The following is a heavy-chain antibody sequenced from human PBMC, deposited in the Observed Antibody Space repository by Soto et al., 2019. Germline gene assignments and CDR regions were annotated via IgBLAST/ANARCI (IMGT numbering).Heavy chain of an antibody. J-gene: IGHJ4*02. Sequence: VGPLRLSCAASGFTFSSYGMHWVRQAPGKGLEWVAVIWYDGSNKYYADSVKGRFTISRDNSKNTLYLQMNSLRAEDTAVYYCASEYYYDSSGNITGDYWGQGTLVTVSS. D-gene: IGHD3-22*01. V-gene: IGHV3-33*01. CDR3: ASEYYYDSSGNITGDY. CDR1: GFTFSSYG. CDR2: IWYDGSNK.